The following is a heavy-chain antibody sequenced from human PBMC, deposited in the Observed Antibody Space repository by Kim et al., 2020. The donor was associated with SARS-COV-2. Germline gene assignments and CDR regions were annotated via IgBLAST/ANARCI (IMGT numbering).Heavy chain of an antibody. CDR3: ARLGVVSGGWYPSTNRMYNWFDP. CDR2: IYPGDSDT. Sequence: GESLKISCKGSGYSFTSYWIGWVRQMPGKGLEWMGIIYPGDSDTRYSPSFQGQVTISADKSISTAYLQWSSLKASDTAMYYCARLGVVSGGWYPSTNRMYNWFDPWGQGTLVTVSS. J-gene: IGHJ5*02. CDR1: GYSFTSYW. D-gene: IGHD6-19*01. V-gene: IGHV5-51*01.